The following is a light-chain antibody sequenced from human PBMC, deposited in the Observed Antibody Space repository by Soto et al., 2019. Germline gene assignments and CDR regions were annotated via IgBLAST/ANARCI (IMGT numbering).Light chain of an antibody. J-gene: IGLJ1*01. V-gene: IGLV2-8*01. CDR2: EVS. CDR1: SSDVGGYNY. CDR3: TSYAISNNFFHV. Sequence: QSVLTQPPSASGSPGKSVTISCTGTSSDVGGYNYVSWYQQHPGKAPKLMIYEVSKRPSGVPDRFSGSKAGNTASLTVSGLQSEDEAHDYCTSYAISNNFFHVFGPGTKLTVL.